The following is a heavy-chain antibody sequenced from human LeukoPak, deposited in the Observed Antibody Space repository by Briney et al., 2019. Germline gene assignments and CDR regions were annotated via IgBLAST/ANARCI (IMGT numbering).Heavy chain of an antibody. CDR1: GFTFSSYA. Sequence: PGRSLRLSCAASGFTFSSYAMHWVRQAPGKGLEWVAVISYDGSSKYYADSVKGRFTISRDNSKNTLYLQMNSLRAEDTAVYYCARGIWDRYVVRGVIITYPKTDLDYWGQGTLVTVSS. V-gene: IGHV3-30-3*01. CDR2: ISYDGSSK. D-gene: IGHD3-10*01. J-gene: IGHJ4*02. CDR3: ARGIWDRYVVRGVIITYPKTDLDY.